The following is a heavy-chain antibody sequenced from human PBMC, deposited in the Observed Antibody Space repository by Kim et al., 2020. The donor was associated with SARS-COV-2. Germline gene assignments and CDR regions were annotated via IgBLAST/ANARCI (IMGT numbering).Heavy chain of an antibody. J-gene: IGHJ4*02. CDR2: IWYDGSNK. CDR1: GFTFSSYG. CDR3: AKGGNYYGSGSVDY. D-gene: IGHD3-10*01. Sequence: GGSLRLSCAASGFTFSSYGMHWVRQAPGKGLEWVAVIWYDGSNKYYADSVKGRFTISRDNSKNTLYLQMNSLRAEDTAVYYCAKGGNYYGSGSVDYWGQGTLVTVSS. V-gene: IGHV3-33*06.